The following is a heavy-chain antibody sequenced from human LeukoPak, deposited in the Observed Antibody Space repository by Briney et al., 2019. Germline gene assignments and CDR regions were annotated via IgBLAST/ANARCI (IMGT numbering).Heavy chain of an antibody. D-gene: IGHD3-22*01. J-gene: IGHJ4*02. CDR2: IYYSGST. V-gene: IGHV4-59*08. Sequence: SETLSLTCAVYGGSFSGYYWSWIRQPPGKGLEWIGYIYYSGSTNYNPSLKSRVTISVDTSKNQFSLKLSSVTAADTAVYYCARRNRVYDSSGYYYYFDYWGQGTLVTVSS. CDR1: GGSFSGYY. CDR3: ARRNRVYDSSGYYYYFDY.